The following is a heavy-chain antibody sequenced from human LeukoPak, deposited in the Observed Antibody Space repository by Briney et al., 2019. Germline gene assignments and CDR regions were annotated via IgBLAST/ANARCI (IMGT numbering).Heavy chain of an antibody. J-gene: IGHJ4*02. V-gene: IGHV1-18*01. CDR2: ISAYNGNT. CDR1: GYTFTSYG. Sequence: ASVKVSCKASGYTFTSYGISWVRQAPGQGLEGRGWISAYNGNTNYAPKLQGRVTMTTDTSTSTAYMELRSLRSDDTAVYYCAGDPLAYCAGDCYHRFFDYWGQGTLVTVSS. D-gene: IGHD2-21*02. CDR3: AGDPLAYCAGDCYHRFFDY.